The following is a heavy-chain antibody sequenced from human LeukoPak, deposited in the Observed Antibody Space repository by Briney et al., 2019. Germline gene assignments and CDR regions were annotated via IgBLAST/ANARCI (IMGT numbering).Heavy chain of an antibody. CDR3: ARPGIVGATSDC. CDR1: GYSFTNDW. CDR2: VYPGDSDT. D-gene: IGHD1-26*01. Sequence: GESLKISCKGPGYSFTNDWIGWVRQMPGKGLEWMGIVYPGDSDTRYSPSFQGQVTISADKSISTTYLQWSSLKASDTAMYYCARPGIVGATSDCWGQGTLVTVSS. J-gene: IGHJ4*02. V-gene: IGHV5-51*01.